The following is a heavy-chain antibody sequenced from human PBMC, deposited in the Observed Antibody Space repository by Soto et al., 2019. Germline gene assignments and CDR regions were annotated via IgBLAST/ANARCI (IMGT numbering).Heavy chain of an antibody. CDR2: IYSGGGT. CDR3: ARGGDYTRWYLFDY. Sequence: EVQLVESGGGLIQPGGSLRLSCAASGFTVSSNYMSWVRQAPGKGLEWVSVIYSGGGTSYADSVKGRFTISRDTSKNTLYLQMNSPRAEDTAVYYCARGGDYTRWYLFDYWGQGTLVTVSS. J-gene: IGHJ4*02. CDR1: GFTVSSNY. D-gene: IGHD6-13*01. V-gene: IGHV3-53*01.